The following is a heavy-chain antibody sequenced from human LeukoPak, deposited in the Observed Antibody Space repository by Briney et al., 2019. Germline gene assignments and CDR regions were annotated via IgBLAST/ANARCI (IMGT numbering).Heavy chain of an antibody. V-gene: IGHV3-30*04. CDR1: GFTFSSYA. CDR3: ASDYSSSSKVSFDY. J-gene: IGHJ4*02. Sequence: PGGSLRLSCAASGFTFSSYAIHWVRQAPGKGLEWVAVISYDGSNKYYADSVKGRFTISRDNSKNTLYLQMNSLRAEDTAVYYCASDYSSSSKVSFDYWGQGTLVTVSS. D-gene: IGHD6-6*01. CDR2: ISYDGSNK.